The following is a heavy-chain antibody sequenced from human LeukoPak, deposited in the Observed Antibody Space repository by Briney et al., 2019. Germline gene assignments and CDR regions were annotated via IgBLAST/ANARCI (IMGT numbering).Heavy chain of an antibody. CDR2: ISGSGGST. D-gene: IGHD3-22*01. Sequence: GGSLRLSCAASGFTFSSYAMSWVRQAPGKGLEWVSAISGSGGSTYYADSVKGRFTISRDNSKNTLYLQMNSLRAEDTAVYYCAKAREVRITMIVVVTNPFDYWGQGTLVTVSS. CDR3: AKAREVRITMIVVVTNPFDY. V-gene: IGHV3-23*01. CDR1: GFTFSSYA. J-gene: IGHJ4*02.